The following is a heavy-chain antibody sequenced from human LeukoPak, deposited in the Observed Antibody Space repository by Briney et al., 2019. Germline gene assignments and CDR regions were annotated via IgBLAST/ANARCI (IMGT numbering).Heavy chain of an antibody. Sequence: GGSLRLSCAASGFTFSDYTMNWVRQAPGKGLEWVSSISSGSSYMYYADSVKGRFTISRDNAKNSLYLQMNSLRAEDTAVYYCARLGRDIVATIRAYYYYYMDVWGKGTTVTVSS. CDR3: ARLGRDIVATIRAYYYYYMDV. V-gene: IGHV3-21*01. CDR1: GFTFSDYT. J-gene: IGHJ6*03. D-gene: IGHD5-12*01. CDR2: ISSGSSYM.